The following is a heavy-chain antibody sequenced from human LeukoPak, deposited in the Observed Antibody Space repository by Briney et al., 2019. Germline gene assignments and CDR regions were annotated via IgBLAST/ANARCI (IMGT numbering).Heavy chain of an antibody. D-gene: IGHD3-10*01. V-gene: IGHV3-23*01. J-gene: IGHJ4*02. CDR1: GIIFSTYG. CDR2: ISGSGDSA. Sequence: GGSLRLSCAASGIIFSTYGMSWVRQAPGKGLEWVSAISGSGDSAYYADSVKGRFTISRDNSKSTLYLQMNSLRAEDTAIYYCAKDYSWYSGSGPSYDYWGQGTLVTVSS. CDR3: AKDYSWYSGSGPSYDY.